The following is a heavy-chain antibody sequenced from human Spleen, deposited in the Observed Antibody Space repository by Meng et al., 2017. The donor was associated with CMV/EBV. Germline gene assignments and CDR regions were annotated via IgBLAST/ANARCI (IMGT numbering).Heavy chain of an antibody. D-gene: IGHD1-26*01. Sequence: SGFSFSSTAMTWVRQAPGKGLEWVSSIRDNGQTIHYTESVKGRFTISRHNLKNTLYLQMDSLRAEDTAVYFCAKRGGPIGSWDMNFDYWGQGTLVTVSS. V-gene: IGHV3-23*01. CDR1: GFSFSSTA. J-gene: IGHJ4*02. CDR3: AKRGGPIGSWDMNFDY. CDR2: IRDNGQTI.